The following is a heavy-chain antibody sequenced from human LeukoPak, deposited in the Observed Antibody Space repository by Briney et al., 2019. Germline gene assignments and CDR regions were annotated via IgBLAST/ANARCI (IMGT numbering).Heavy chain of an antibody. CDR1: GFTFSSYW. J-gene: IGHJ4*02. D-gene: IGHD6-6*01. CDR2: IKQDGSEK. CDR3: AGGRGIAARPY. Sequence: GGPLRLSCAASGFTFSSYWMSWVRQAPGKGLEWVANIKQDGSEKYYVDSVKGRFTISRDNAKNSLYLQMNSLRAEDTAVYYCAGGRGIAARPYWGQGTLVTVSS. V-gene: IGHV3-7*03.